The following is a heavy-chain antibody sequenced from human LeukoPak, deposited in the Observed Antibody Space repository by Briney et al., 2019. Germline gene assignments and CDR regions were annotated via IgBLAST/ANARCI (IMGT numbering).Heavy chain of an antibody. D-gene: IGHD3-9*01. V-gene: IGHV4-39*01. CDR3: ARRVTYYDILTGYYPYYYYMDV. Sequence: SETLSLTCTVSGGSISSSSYYWGWIRQPPGKGLKWIGSIYYSGSTYYNPSLKSRVTISVDTSKNQFSLKLSSVTAADTAVYYCARRVTYYDILTGYYPYYYYMDVWGKGTTVTISS. CDR2: IYYSGST. J-gene: IGHJ6*03. CDR1: GGSISSSSYY.